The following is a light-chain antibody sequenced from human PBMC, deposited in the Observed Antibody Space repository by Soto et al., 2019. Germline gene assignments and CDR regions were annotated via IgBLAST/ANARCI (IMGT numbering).Light chain of an antibody. J-gene: IGKJ5*01. V-gene: IGKV2D-29*01. CDR3: MQSIQSPIT. CDR1: QSLLHSDGRTH. Sequence: DVVMTQSPLSLSVTPGQPASISCKSSQSLLHSDGRTHFFWYLQRPGQPPHLLIYEVSNRLPGVPDRFSGSGSGTDFTLKISRGEPEDVAVYYRMQSIQSPITFGQGTRLEMK. CDR2: EVS.